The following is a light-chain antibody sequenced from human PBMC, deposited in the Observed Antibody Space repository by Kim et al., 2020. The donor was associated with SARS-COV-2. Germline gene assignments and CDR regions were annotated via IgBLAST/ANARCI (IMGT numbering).Light chain of an antibody. V-gene: IGKV1-39*01. CDR3: QQSHSFPRT. J-gene: IGKJ2*02. CDR1: QSISTF. CDR2: DAS. Sequence: SASVGDRVTITCRASQSISTFLNWYQQTPGKAPRLLIYDASSLRTGVPSRFSGSGSGTDFTLTISSLRREDFATYYCQQSHSFPRTFGQGTKLEI.